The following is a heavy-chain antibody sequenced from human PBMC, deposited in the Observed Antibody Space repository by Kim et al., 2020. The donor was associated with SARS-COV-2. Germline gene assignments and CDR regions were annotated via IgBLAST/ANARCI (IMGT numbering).Heavy chain of an antibody. D-gene: IGHD1-1*01. CDR3: ASELEGGPYDY. V-gene: IGHV3-21*01. CDR2: INRDSNYI. CDR1: GFIFSDYS. J-gene: IGHJ4*02. Sequence: GESLKISCASSGFIFSDYSMHWVRQAPGKGLEWVSSINRDSNYIYYADSVKGRFTISRDNARNSLFLQMNSLRADDTAIYYCASELEGGPYDYWGQGTLV.